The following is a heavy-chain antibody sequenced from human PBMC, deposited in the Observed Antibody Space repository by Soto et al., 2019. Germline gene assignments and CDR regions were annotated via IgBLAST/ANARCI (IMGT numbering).Heavy chain of an antibody. V-gene: IGHV3-15*07. J-gene: IGHJ6*02. Sequence: EVQLVESGGGLVKPGGSLRLSCAASGFTFSNAWMNWVRQAPGKGLEWVGRIKSKTDGGTTDYAAPVKGRFTISRDDSKNTLYLQMNSLKTEDTAVYYCTTAVAATTPLYSYYGMDVWGQGTTVTVSS. D-gene: IGHD2-15*01. CDR3: TTAVAATTPLYSYYGMDV. CDR1: GFTFSNAW. CDR2: IKSKTDGGTT.